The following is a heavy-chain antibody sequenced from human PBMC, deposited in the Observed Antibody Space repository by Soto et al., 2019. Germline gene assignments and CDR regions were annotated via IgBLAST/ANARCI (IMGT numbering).Heavy chain of an antibody. J-gene: IGHJ4*02. CDR3: ARSHLYYDSSGYPDY. V-gene: IGHV3-11*01. CDR1: GFTFSDYY. Sequence: GGSLRLSCSASGFTFSDYYMSWIRQAPGKGLEWVSYISSSGNTIYYADSVKGRFTISRDNAKNSLYLQMSSLRAEDTAVYYCARSHLYYDSSGYPDYWGQGTLVTVSS. D-gene: IGHD3-22*01. CDR2: ISSSGNTI.